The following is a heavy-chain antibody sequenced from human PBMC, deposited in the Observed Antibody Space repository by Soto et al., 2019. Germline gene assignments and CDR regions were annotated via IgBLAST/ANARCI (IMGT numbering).Heavy chain of an antibody. CDR2: VWYDETNK. J-gene: IGHJ6*02. CDR3: AREVSGSGDGMDV. Sequence: QVQLVESGGGVVQPGRSLRLSCAASGFTFRRYGMHWVRQAPGKGLEWVAVVWYDETNKHYADSVKGRFTISRDNSKNTLYLQMNSLRAEDTAVYYCAREVSGSGDGMDVWGQGTTVTVSS. V-gene: IGHV3-33*01. D-gene: IGHD3-10*01. CDR1: GFTFRRYG.